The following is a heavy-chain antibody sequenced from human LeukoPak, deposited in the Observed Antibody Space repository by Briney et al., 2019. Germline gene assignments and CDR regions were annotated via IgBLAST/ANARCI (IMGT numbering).Heavy chain of an antibody. Sequence: SETLSLTCAVYGGSFSGYYWSWIRQPPGKGLEWIGEINHSGSTNYNPSLKSRVTISVDTSKNQFSLKLSSVTAADTAVYYCARGRVIPAAGDYYGMDVWGQGTTVTVSS. CDR2: INHSGST. J-gene: IGHJ6*02. D-gene: IGHD2-2*01. V-gene: IGHV4-34*01. CDR3: ARGRVIPAAGDYYGMDV. CDR1: GGSFSGYY.